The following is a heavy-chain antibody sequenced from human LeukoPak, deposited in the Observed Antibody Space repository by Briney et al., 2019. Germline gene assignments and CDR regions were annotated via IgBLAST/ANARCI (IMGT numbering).Heavy chain of an antibody. J-gene: IGHJ2*01. D-gene: IGHD3-22*01. V-gene: IGHV1-18*01. CDR3: AGIHRRADASGHYYEGWYFDL. CDR2: ISAYNGNT. CDR1: GYTFTSYG. Sequence: GASVKVSCKASGYTFTSYGISWVRQAPGQGLEWMGWISAYNGNTNYAQKPQGRVTMTTDTSTSTAYMELRSLRSDDTAVYYCAGIHRRADASGHYYEGWYFDLWGRGTLVTVSS.